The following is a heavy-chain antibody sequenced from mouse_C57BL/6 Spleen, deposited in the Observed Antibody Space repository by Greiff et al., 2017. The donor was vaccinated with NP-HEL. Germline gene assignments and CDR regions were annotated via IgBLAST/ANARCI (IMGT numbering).Heavy chain of an antibody. D-gene: IGHD1-1*01. J-gene: IGHJ4*01. V-gene: IGHV14-1*01. CDR1: GFNIKDYY. CDR2: IDPEDGDT. Sequence: EVQLQQSGAELVRPGASVKLSCTASGFNIKDYYMHWVKQRPEQGLEWIGRIDPEDGDTEYAPKFQGKATMTADTSSNTAYLQLSSLPSEDTAVYYCTTSGGSSLYYDAMDYWGQGTSVTVSS. CDR3: TTSGGSSLYYDAMDY.